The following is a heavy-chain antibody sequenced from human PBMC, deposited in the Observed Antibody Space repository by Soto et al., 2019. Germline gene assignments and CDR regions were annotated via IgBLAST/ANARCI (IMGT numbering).Heavy chain of an antibody. Sequence: QVQLVESGGGVVQPGRSLRLSCAASGFTFSSYGMHWVRQAPGKGLEWVAVIWYDGSNKYYADSVKGRFTISRDNSKNTLYLQMNSLRAEDTAVYYCARERHIVVVVAANYDAFDIWGQGTMVTVSS. CDR1: GFTFSSYG. D-gene: IGHD2-15*01. V-gene: IGHV3-33*01. J-gene: IGHJ3*02. CDR3: ARERHIVVVVAANYDAFDI. CDR2: IWYDGSNK.